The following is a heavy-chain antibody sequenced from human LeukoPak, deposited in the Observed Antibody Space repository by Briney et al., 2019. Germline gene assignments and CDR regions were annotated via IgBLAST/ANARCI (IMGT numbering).Heavy chain of an antibody. CDR1: GFTFRNYW. CDR2: ISPDGTSK. CDR3: ARADGSHYGLKDY. Sequence: PGGSLRLSCAASGFTFRNYWMHWVRQVPGKGLVWVSRISPDGTSKSYADSVKGRFTISRDNAKNTLSLQMNSLRAEDTALYYCARADGSHYGLKDYWGQGTLVTVSS. J-gene: IGHJ4*02. D-gene: IGHD1-26*01. V-gene: IGHV3-74*01.